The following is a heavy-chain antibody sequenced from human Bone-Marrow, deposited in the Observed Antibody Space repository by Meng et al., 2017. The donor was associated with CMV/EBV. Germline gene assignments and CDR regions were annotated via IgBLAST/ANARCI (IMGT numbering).Heavy chain of an antibody. CDR2: INSDGSST. CDR3: AREGLLYSDPFDY. D-gene: IGHD3-3*01. CDR1: GFTFDNYA. Sequence: GESLKISCSASGFTFDNYAMSWVRQAPGKGLVWVSRINSDGSSTSYADSVKGRFTISRDNAKNTLYLQMNSLRAEDTAVYYCAREGLLYSDPFDYWGQGTLVTVSS. V-gene: IGHV3-74*01. J-gene: IGHJ4*02.